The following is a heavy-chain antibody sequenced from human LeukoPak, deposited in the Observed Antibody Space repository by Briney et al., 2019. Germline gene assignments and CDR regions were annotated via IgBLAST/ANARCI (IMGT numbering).Heavy chain of an antibody. V-gene: IGHV1-3*01. J-gene: IGHJ4*02. CDR2: INAGNGNT. CDR1: GYTFTSYT. CDR3: ARTAGSYYHYFDY. Sequence: ASVKVSCKASGYTFTSYTMHWVRQAPGQRLEWMGWINAGNGNTKYSQKFQGRVTITRDTSASTAYMELSSLRSEDTAVYYCARTAGSYYHYFDYWGQGTLVTVSS. D-gene: IGHD1-26*01.